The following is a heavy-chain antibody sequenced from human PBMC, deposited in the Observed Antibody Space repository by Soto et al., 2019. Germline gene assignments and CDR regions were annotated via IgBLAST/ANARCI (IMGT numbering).Heavy chain of an antibody. CDR1: GFIFGGYG. D-gene: IGHD2-8*01. CDR2: IWNDGSRQ. J-gene: IGHJ5*01. CDR3: ARDVWDTNESTRFDS. Sequence: QVQLVESGGHVVHPGRSLGLTCEGSGFIFGGYGIHWVRQAPGKGLEWVAVIWNDGSRQYYSDSVKGRFTVSRDNSNNTAYLAVTRLRAEDTAVYYWARDVWDTNESTRFDSWGQGTPVTVSS. V-gene: IGHV3-33*01.